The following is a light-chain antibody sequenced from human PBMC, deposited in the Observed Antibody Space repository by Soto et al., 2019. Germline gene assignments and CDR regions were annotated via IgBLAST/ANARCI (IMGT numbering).Light chain of an antibody. J-gene: IGKJ1*01. CDR1: QSVSSY. CDR3: QQRSNWPPSLT. Sequence: EIVLTQSPATLSLSPGERATLSCWARQSVSSYLAWYQQKPGQAPRLLIYDASNRATGIPARFSGSGSGTDFTLTISSLEPEDFAVYYCQQRSNWPPSLTFGQGTKVDIK. CDR2: DAS. V-gene: IGKV3-11*01.